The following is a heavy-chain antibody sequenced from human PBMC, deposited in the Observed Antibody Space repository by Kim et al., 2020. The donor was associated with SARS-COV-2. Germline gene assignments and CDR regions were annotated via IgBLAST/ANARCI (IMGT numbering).Heavy chain of an antibody. V-gene: IGHV3-23*01. CDR3: AKDPIAAAVYNWFDP. D-gene: IGHD6-13*01. Sequence: DSVKGRFTISRDNSKNTLYLQMNSLRAEDTAVYYCAKDPIAAAVYNWFDPWGQGTLVTVSS. J-gene: IGHJ5*02.